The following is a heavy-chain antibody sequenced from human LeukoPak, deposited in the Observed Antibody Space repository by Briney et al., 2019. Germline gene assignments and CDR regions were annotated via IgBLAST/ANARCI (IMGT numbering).Heavy chain of an antibody. J-gene: IGHJ6*03. CDR2: INWNGGST. V-gene: IGHV3-20*04. CDR3: ARADQSYYDFSSGSNYYYYMDV. CDR1: GFTFDDYG. Sequence: GGSLRLSCAASGFTFDDYGMSWVRHAPGKGLEWVSGINWNGGSTGYADSVKGRFTISRDNAKNSLYLQMNSLRAEDTALYYCARADQSYYDFSSGSNYYYYMDVWGKGTTVTVSS. D-gene: IGHD3-3*01.